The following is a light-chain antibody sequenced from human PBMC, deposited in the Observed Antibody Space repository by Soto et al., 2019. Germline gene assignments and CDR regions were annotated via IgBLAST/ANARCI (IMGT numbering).Light chain of an antibody. CDR2: GAS. Sequence: EILLTQYPGTLSWSPGERATLSCRASQSVSSNYLAWHQQKPGHAPRLLIYGASSRATGIPDSFSGTGSGTDFTLTIRRLEPEAFAVYYCHQYDSWTFGHGTKVDIK. V-gene: IGKV3-20*01. CDR1: QSVSSNY. CDR3: HQYDSWT. J-gene: IGKJ1*01.